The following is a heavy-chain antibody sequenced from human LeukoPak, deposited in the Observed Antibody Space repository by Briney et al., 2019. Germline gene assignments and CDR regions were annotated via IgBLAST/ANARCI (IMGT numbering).Heavy chain of an antibody. CDR2: ISGSGGST. D-gene: IGHD4-23*01. Sequence: GGSLRLSCAASGFTFSSYAMSWVRQAPGKGLEWVSAISGSGGSTYYADSVKGRFTISRDNSKNMLYLQMNSLRAEDTAVYYCAKGLATVGSSRYYFDYWGQGTLVTVSS. V-gene: IGHV3-23*01. CDR1: GFTFSSYA. CDR3: AKGLATVGSSRYYFDY. J-gene: IGHJ4*02.